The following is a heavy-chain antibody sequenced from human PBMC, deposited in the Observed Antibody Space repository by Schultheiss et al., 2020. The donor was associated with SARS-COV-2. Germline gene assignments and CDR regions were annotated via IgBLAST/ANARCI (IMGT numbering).Heavy chain of an antibody. CDR3: ARDSGYVFRAFDI. CDR1: GFTFSSYE. J-gene: IGHJ3*02. D-gene: IGHD5-12*01. CDR2: ISSSSSYI. Sequence: GGSLRLSCAASGFTFSSYEMNWVRQAPGKGLEWVSYISSSSSYIYYADSVKGRFTISRDNAKNSLYLQMNSLRAEDSAVYYCARDSGYVFRAFDIWGQGTMVTVSS. V-gene: IGHV3-21*05.